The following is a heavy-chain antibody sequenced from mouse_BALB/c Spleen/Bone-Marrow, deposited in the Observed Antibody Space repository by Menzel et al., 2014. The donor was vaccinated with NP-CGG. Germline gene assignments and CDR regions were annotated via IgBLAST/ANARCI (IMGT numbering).Heavy chain of an antibody. V-gene: IGHV4-1*02. D-gene: IGHD4-1*01. CDR1: GFDFSRYW. CDR3: AKANRDVSGYFDV. CDR2: INPDSSTI. Sequence: EVKLMESGGGLVQPGGSLKLSCAASGFDFSRYWMSWVRQAPGKGLEWIGEINPDSSTINYTPSLKDKFIISRDNAKNTLYLQMSKVRSEDTALYYCAKANRDVSGYFDVWGAGTTVTVSS. J-gene: IGHJ1*01.